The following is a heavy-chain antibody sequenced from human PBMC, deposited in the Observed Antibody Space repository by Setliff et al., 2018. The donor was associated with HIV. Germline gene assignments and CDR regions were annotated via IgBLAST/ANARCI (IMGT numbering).Heavy chain of an antibody. Sequence: GGSLRLSCAASGFTFSSYAMSWVRQAPGKGLEWVANINQVESEKYYVDSVKGRFTISRDNTKNSLYLQMDSLRAEDTTVYYCVKDSSWQQIGRNWRVHSGMDVWGQGTTVTVSS. CDR1: GFTFSSYA. D-gene: IGHD3-22*01. CDR3: VKDSSWQQIGRNWRVHSGMDV. V-gene: IGHV3-7*01. J-gene: IGHJ6*02. CDR2: INQVESEK.